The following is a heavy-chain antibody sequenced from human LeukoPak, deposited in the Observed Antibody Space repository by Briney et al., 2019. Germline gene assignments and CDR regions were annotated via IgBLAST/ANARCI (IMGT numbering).Heavy chain of an antibody. D-gene: IGHD3-10*01. V-gene: IGHV1-18*01. Sequence: ASVKVSCKASGYTFSSYGISWVRQAPGQGLEWVGWISNDNGNTDYAQKFQGRVTMTTDSSTTTVYMELRSLRSDGTAVYYCARRRVRRVTRMVNFFDYWGQGTLVSVS. J-gene: IGHJ4*02. CDR1: GYTFSSYG. CDR3: ARRRVRRVTRMVNFFDY. CDR2: ISNDNGNT.